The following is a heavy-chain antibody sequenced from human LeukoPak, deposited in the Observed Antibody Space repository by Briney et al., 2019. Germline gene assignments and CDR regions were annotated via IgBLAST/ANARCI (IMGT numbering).Heavy chain of an antibody. J-gene: IGHJ4*02. CDR2: IYHSGST. Sequence: SETLSLTCAVSGGSISGYYWGWVRQPPGKGLEWIGEIYHSGSTNYDPSLESRVTILVDKSRNQFSLKLSSVTAADTAVYYCARVFAEAVDYWGQGTLVTVSS. CDR3: ARVFAEAVDY. CDR1: GGSISGYY. V-gene: IGHV4-34*01.